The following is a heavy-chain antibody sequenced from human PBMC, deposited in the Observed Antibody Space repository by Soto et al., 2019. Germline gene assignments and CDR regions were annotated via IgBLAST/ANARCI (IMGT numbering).Heavy chain of an antibody. CDR3: ARPRGTTPAVWYFDL. Sequence: QVQLQESGPGLVKPSETLSLTCTVSGGYISSHYWSWIRQPPGKGLEWIGYVYHSGKTDSNPSLKCRVTISMDTSKNQISLSLTSVTAADTAVYYCARPRGTTPAVWYFDLWGRGTLVTVSS. CDR1: GGYISSHY. CDR2: VYHSGKT. J-gene: IGHJ2*01. V-gene: IGHV4-59*08. D-gene: IGHD1-26*01.